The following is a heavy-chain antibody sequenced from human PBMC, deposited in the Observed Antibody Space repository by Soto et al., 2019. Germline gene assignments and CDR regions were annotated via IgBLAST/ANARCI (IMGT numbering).Heavy chain of an antibody. CDR1: GFTFSSYA. V-gene: IGHV3-23*01. D-gene: IGHD6-13*01. Sequence: EAQLLESGGGLVQPGGSLRLSCTASGFTFSSYAMSWVRQAPGKGLEWVSVISGSGGSTYYADSVKGRFTISRDNSKNTLYLQMNSLRAEDTAVYYCAKVKGGMKELAAAGYYYYGMDVWGQGTTVTVSS. J-gene: IGHJ6*02. CDR2: ISGSGGST. CDR3: AKVKGGMKELAAAGYYYYGMDV.